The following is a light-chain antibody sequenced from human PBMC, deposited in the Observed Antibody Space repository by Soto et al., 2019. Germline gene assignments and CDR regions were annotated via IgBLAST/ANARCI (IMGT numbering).Light chain of an antibody. Sequence: EIVMTQSPATLSVSPGERATLSCRASQSVSSNLAWYQQKPGQAPRLLLYGASTRATGIPATFSGSGSGTEFSLTISSLQSEDFPVYYCQHYNNWPPWTFGQGAKV. V-gene: IGKV3D-15*01. CDR3: QHYNNWPPWT. J-gene: IGKJ1*01. CDR1: QSVSSN. CDR2: GAS.